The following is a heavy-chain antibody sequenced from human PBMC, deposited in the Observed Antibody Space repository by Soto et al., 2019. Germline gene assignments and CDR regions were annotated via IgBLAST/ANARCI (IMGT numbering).Heavy chain of an antibody. CDR3: ASQRKQQLAYYYYYGMDV. CDR1: GGSISSSSYY. D-gene: IGHD6-13*01. V-gene: IGHV4-39*01. CDR2: IYYSGST. J-gene: IGHJ6*02. Sequence: SETLSLTCTVSGGSISSSSYYWGWIRQPPGKGLEWIGSIYYSGSTYYNPSLKSRVTISVDTSKNQFSLKLSSVTAADTAVYYCASQRKQQLAYYYYYGMDVWGQGTTVPVSS.